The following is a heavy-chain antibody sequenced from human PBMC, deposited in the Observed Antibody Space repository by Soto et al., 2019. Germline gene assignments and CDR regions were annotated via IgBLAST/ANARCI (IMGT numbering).Heavy chain of an antibody. CDR3: AREGSYSAYNFAHGIQLWSFDF. CDR2: IFSSGST. CDR1: GASISVHSYY. V-gene: IGHV4-61*03. D-gene: IGHD5-12*01. Sequence: PSETLSLTCTVSGASISVHSYYWTWIRQPPGKGLEWIGRIFSSGSTSFNPSLESRVAMSVDTSKNHFSLNLSSVTAADMAVYYCAREGSYSAYNFAHGIQLWSFDFWGQGALVTVSS. J-gene: IGHJ4*02.